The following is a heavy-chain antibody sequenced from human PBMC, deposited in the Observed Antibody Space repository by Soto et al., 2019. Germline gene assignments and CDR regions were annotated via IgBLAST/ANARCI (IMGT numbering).Heavy chain of an antibody. D-gene: IGHD6-6*01. V-gene: IGHV1-69*12. CDR3: ASPYSSSFYYYGLDV. J-gene: IGHJ6*02. Sequence: QVQLGQSGAEVKKPGSSVKVSCKASGGTFSSYAISWVRQAPGQGLEWMGGIIPIFGTANYAQKFQGRVTITADEYTSTAYLELSSLRSEDTAVYYCASPYSSSFYYYGLDVWGQGTTVTVSS. CDR1: GGTFSSYA. CDR2: IIPIFGTA.